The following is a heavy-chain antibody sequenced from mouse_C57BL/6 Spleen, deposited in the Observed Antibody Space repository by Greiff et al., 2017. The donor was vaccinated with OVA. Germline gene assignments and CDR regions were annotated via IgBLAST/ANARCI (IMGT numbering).Heavy chain of an antibody. D-gene: IGHD1-1*01. V-gene: IGHV1-81*01. CDR2: IYPRSGNT. J-gene: IGHJ1*03. Sequence: QVQLQQSGAELARPGASVKLSCKASGYTFTSYGISWVKQRTGQGLEWIGEIYPRSGNTYYNEKFKGKATLTADKSSSTAYMELRSLTSEDSAVYFCARGYYYGSSPYWYFDGWGTGTTVTVSS. CDR1: GYTFTSYG. CDR3: ARGYYYGSSPYWYFDG.